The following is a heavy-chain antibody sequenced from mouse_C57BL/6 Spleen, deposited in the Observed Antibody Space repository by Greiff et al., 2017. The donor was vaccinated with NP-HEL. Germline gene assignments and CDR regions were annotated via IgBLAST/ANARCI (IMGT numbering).Heavy chain of an antibody. CDR3: ARNSDYYGSSPYYYAMDY. Sequence: QVQLQQSGPGLVAPSQSLSITCTVSGFSLTNSAISWVRQPPGKGLEWLGVIWTGGGTNYNSALKSRLSISKDNSKSQVFLKMNSLQTDDTARYYCARNSDYYGSSPYYYAMDYWGQGTSVTVSS. V-gene: IGHV2-9-1*01. J-gene: IGHJ4*01. CDR1: GFSLTNSA. D-gene: IGHD1-1*01. CDR2: IWTGGGT.